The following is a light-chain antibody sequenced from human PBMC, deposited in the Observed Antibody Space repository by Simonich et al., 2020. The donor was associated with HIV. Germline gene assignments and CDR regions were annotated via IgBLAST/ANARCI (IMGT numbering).Light chain of an antibody. CDR2: GAS. Sequence: SLSPGERATLSCRASQSVSSSYLAWYQQKPGQAPRLLIYGASSRATGIPDRFSGSGSGTDFTLTISRLEPEDFAVYYCQQYGSSALTFGGGTKVDIK. CDR1: QSVSSSY. V-gene: IGKV3-20*01. CDR3: QQYGSSALT. J-gene: IGKJ4*01.